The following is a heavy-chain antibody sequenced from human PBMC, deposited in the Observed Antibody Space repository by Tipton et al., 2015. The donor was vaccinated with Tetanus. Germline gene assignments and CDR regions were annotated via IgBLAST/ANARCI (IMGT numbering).Heavy chain of an antibody. D-gene: IGHD6-25*01. Sequence: TLSLTCSVSGGSLSSGSFYWAWLRQPPGKGLEWIGQIYYNGNTYYLSSLKSRVTISADTSNNQFSLSLRSVTAADTAVYYCARQADNWFDPWGQGAL. CDR2: IYYNGNT. CDR3: ARQADNWFDP. CDR1: GGSLSSGSFY. V-gene: IGHV4-39*01. J-gene: IGHJ5*02.